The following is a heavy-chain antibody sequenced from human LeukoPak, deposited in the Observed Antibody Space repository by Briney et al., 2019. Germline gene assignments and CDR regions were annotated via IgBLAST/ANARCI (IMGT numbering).Heavy chain of an antibody. Sequence: ASVKVSCKASGYTFTNYGINWVRQAPGQGLEWMGWINPNSGGTNYAQKFQGRVTMTRDTSISTAYMELSRLRSDDTAVYYCARDDVVVVVAATGNFDYWGQGTLVTVSS. V-gene: IGHV1-2*02. D-gene: IGHD2-15*01. CDR1: GYTFTNYG. CDR2: INPNSGGT. J-gene: IGHJ4*02. CDR3: ARDDVVVVVAATGNFDY.